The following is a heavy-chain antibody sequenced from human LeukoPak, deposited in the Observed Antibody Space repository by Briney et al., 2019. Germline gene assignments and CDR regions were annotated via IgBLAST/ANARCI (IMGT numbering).Heavy chain of an antibody. CDR3: ARDEGFTTGYYFDY. J-gene: IGHJ4*02. V-gene: IGHV1-69*04. D-gene: IGHD3-22*01. CDR2: IIPILGIA. Sequence: SVKVSCKASGGTFSSYAIGWVRQAPGQGLEWMGRIIPILGIANYAQKFQGRVTITADKSTSTAYMELSSLRSEDTAVYYCARDEGFTTGYYFDYWGQGTLVTVSS. CDR1: GGTFSSYA.